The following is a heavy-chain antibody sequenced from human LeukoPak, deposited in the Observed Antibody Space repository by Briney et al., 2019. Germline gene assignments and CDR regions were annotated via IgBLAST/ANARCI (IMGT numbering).Heavy chain of an antibody. D-gene: IGHD6-19*01. CDR1: GGSVSRDY. J-gene: IGHJ4*02. CDR2: IYNIGGT. CDR3: AREAVAGTLDY. Sequence: KPSETLSLTCSVSGGSVSRDYWSWIRQPPGKRLEWLGYIYNIGGTNYNPSLKSRVSISVDTSKNQFSLMLPSVTAADTAVYYCAREAVAGTLDYWGQGALVTVSS. V-gene: IGHV4-59*02.